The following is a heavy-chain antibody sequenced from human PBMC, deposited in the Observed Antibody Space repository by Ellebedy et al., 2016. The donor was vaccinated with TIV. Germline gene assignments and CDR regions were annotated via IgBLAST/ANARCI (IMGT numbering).Heavy chain of an antibody. CDR1: GLTFSDYY. D-gene: IGHD5-12*01. J-gene: IGHJ6*02. V-gene: IGHV3-11*03. CDR3: ARSRGYSGYEIYYYYGMDV. CDR2: ISSSSSYT. Sequence: GGSLRLXXAASGLTFSDYYMSWIRQAPGKGLEWVSYISSSSSYTNYADSVKGRFTISRDNAKNSLYLQMNSLRAEDTAVYYCARSRGYSGYEIYYYYGMDVWGQGTTVTVSS.